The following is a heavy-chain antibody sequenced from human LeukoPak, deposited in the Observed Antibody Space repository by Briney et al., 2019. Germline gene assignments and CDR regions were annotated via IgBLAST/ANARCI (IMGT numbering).Heavy chain of an antibody. Sequence: GSLRLSCAASGFPFSSYAMHWVRQAPGKGLEYVSAISSNGGSTYYANSVKGRFTISRDNSKNTLYLQMGSLRAEDMAVYYCARDRCSSTSCYAYYMDVWGKGTTVTISS. D-gene: IGHD2-2*01. CDR2: ISSNGGST. CDR1: GFPFSSYA. CDR3: ARDRCSSTSCYAYYMDV. V-gene: IGHV3-64*01. J-gene: IGHJ6*03.